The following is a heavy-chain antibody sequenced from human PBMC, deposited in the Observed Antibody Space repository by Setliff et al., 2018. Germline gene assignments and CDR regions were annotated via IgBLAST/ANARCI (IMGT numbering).Heavy chain of an antibody. D-gene: IGHD2-21*01. CDR1: GGSFSGYY. Sequence: SETLSLTCAVYGGSFSGYYWSWIRQSPGKGLEWIGEINHSGSTNYNPSLKSRVTISVDTSKNQFSLKLSSVTAAGTAVYYCARVRRVVIAYYYYMDVWGKGTTVTVSS. J-gene: IGHJ6*03. V-gene: IGHV4-34*01. CDR3: ARVRRVVIAYYYYMDV. CDR2: INHSGST.